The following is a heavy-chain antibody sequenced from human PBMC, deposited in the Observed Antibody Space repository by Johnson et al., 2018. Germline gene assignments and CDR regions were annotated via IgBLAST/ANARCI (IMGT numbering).Heavy chain of an antibody. D-gene: IGHD2-15*01. CDR1: GFNFDEYA. J-gene: IGHJ6*02. CDR3: VKDSRDCGGTCSEYYHGLEA. CDR2: ISWTGSDV. V-gene: IGHV3-9*01. Sequence: VQLVESGGGLVQHGRSLRLSCEVSGFNFDEYAMHWVRQGPGNGLEWVAGISWTGSDVNYADSVRGRFPIPRDNSKRPLFLQMNSLRPDDTALYYCVKDSRDCGGTCSEYYHGLEAWGQGTTVIVSS.